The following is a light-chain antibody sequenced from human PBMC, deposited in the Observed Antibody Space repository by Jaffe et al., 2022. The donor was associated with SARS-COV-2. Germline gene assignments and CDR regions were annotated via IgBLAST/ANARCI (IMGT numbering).Light chain of an antibody. Sequence: SYELTQPPSVSVSPGQTASITCSGDKLGNKYVFWYQQKAGQSPVLVIYQNDKRPSGIPERFSGSNSGNTATLTISATQAMDEADYYCQAWDSGTAVVFGGRTKLTVL. CDR2: QND. V-gene: IGLV3-1*01. J-gene: IGLJ2*01. CDR1: KLGNKY. CDR3: QAWDSGTAVV.